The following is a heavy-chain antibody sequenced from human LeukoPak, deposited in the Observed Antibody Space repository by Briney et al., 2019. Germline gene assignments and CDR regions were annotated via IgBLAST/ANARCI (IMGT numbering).Heavy chain of an antibody. CDR3: ATDLQGYGDYEVLDP. D-gene: IGHD4-17*01. Sequence: ASVKVSCKVSGYTLTELSMHWVRQAPGKGLEWMGGFDPEDGETIYAQKFQGRVTMTEDTSTDTAYMELSSLRSEDTAVYYCATDLQGYGDYEVLDPWGQGTLVTVSS. CDR1: GYTLTELS. V-gene: IGHV1-24*01. J-gene: IGHJ5*02. CDR2: FDPEDGET.